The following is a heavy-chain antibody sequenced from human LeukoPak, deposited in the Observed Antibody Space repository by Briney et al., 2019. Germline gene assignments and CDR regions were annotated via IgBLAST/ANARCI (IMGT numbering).Heavy chain of an antibody. CDR2: ISAYNGNT. V-gene: IGHV1-18*01. D-gene: IGHD6-19*01. CDR1: GYTFTSYG. CDR3: ARSQWLVDQGDY. Sequence: ASVKVSRKASGYTFTSYGMSWVRQAPGQGLEWMGWISAYNGNTNYAQKLQGRVTMTTDTTTSTAYMELRSLRSDDTAVYYCARSQWLVDQGDYWGQGTLVTVSS. J-gene: IGHJ4*02.